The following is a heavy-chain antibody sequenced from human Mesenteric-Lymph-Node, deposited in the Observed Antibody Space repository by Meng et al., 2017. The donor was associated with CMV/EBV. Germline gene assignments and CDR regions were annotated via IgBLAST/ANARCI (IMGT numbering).Heavy chain of an antibody. CDR2: ISSSSSYI. Sequence: GGSLRLSCAASGFTFDDYGMSWVRQAPGKGLEWVSSISSSSSYIYYADSVKGRFTISRDNAKNSLYLQMNSLRAEDTAVYYCARDMSSGYWASGMDVWGQGTTVTVSS. J-gene: IGHJ6*02. V-gene: IGHV3-21*01. CDR3: ARDMSSGYWASGMDV. CDR1: GFTFDDYG. D-gene: IGHD3-22*01.